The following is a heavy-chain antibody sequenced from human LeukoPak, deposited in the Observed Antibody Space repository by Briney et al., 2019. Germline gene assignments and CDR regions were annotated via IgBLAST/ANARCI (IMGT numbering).Heavy chain of an antibody. CDR1: GDSINSGGYY. Sequence: SETLSLTRKVSGDSINSGGYYWGWIRQPPGKGLQWVASIYYSGGTFYNPSLKSRVTISVDTSKNQFSLRLNSMTAADTAVYYCARDVRVRGVVGYFYQYMDVWGKGTTVTVSS. CDR2: IYYSGGT. V-gene: IGHV4-39*07. J-gene: IGHJ6*03. D-gene: IGHD3-10*01. CDR3: ARDVRVRGVVGYFYQYMDV.